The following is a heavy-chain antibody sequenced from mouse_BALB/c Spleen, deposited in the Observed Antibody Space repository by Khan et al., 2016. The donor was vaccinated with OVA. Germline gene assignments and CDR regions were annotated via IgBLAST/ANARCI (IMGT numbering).Heavy chain of an antibody. J-gene: IGHJ3*01. Sequence: VQLKESGAELVRPGALVNLSCKASGFNIKDYYMHWVKQRPEQGLVWIGRIDPENGNTIYDPKFQGKASITSDTSSNTAYLQRSSLTSEDTAVYYCARDGYSPWFAYWGQGTLVTVSA. D-gene: IGHD2-3*01. CDR1: GFNIKDYY. CDR2: IDPENGNT. V-gene: IGHV14-1*02. CDR3: ARDGYSPWFAY.